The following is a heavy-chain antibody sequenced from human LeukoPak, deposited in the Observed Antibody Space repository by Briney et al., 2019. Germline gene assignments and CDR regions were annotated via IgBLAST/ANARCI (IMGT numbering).Heavy chain of an antibody. V-gene: IGHV3-7*01. CDR2: IKQDGSEK. CDR3: ARETGFGAVPLTYYYYYMDV. Sequence: PGGSLRLSCAASGFTFSSYAMSWVRQAPGKGLEWVANIKQDGSEKYYVDSVKGRFTISRDNAKNSLYLQMNSLRAEDTAVYYCARETGFGAVPLTYYYYYMDVWGKGTTVTVSS. CDR1: GFTFSSYA. D-gene: IGHD3-10*01. J-gene: IGHJ6*03.